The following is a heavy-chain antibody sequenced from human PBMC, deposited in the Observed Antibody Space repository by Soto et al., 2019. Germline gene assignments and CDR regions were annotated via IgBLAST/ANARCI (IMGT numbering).Heavy chain of an antibody. CDR3: ARARQYYDCEFDP. CDR2: IANSGRT. Sequence: QVQLQESGPGLVKPSQTLSLTCTVSGDSISRGAYYWTWIRQHPGKGLEWFGYIANSGRTDYNPSLKCRHTISLDPSENPYSQMPTSVTAADTAMYSCARARQYYDCEFDPWGQGTLVTVSS. J-gene: IGHJ5*02. V-gene: IGHV4-31*03. D-gene: IGHD3-22*01. CDR1: GDSISRGAYY.